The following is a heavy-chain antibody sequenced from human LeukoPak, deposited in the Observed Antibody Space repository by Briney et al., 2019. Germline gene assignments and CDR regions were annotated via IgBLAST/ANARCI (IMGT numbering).Heavy chain of an antibody. J-gene: IGHJ4*02. CDR1: GFTLGSYA. Sequence: GGSLRLSCAASGFTLGSYAMTWVRQAPGRGLEWVSSVDGGGGGTYYADSVKGRFTISRDNSKDTLYLQMNGLRAEDTAVYFCAKQSAGSAAWYSLHYDFWGQGTLVTVSS. CDR2: VDGGGGGT. D-gene: IGHD6-13*01. CDR3: AKQSAGSAAWYSLHYDF. V-gene: IGHV3-23*01.